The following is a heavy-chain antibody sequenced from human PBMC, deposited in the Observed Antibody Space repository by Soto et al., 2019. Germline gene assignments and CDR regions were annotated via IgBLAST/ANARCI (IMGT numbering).Heavy chain of an antibody. J-gene: IGHJ6*03. D-gene: IGHD2-2*01. CDR3: ARGPIVVVPAAMFGVRDYYYYYMDV. V-gene: IGHV1-2*04. Sequence: ASVKVSCKASGYTFTGYYMHWVRQAPGQGLEWMGWINPNSGGTTYAQKFQGWVTMTRDTSVSTAYMELSRLRSDDTAVYYCARGPIVVVPAAMFGVRDYYYYYMDVWGKGTTVTVSS. CDR1: GYTFTGYY. CDR2: INPNSGGT.